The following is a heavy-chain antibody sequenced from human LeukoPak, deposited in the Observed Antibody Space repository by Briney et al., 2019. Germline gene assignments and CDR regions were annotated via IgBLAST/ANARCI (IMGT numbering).Heavy chain of an antibody. V-gene: IGHV1-8*02. CDR1: GYTFTSYD. CDR2: VNPNSGNT. J-gene: IGHJ4*02. D-gene: IGHD5-12*01. CDR3: ARADYSGYDGGVDY. Sequence: ASVKVSCKASGYTFTSYDINWVRQATGQGLEWMGWVNPNSGNTGYAQKFQGRVTMTRNTSISTAYMELSSLRSEDTAVYYCARADYSGYDGGVDYWGQGTLVTVSS.